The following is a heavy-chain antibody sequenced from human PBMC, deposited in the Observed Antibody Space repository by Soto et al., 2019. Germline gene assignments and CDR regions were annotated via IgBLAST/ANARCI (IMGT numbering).Heavy chain of an antibody. CDR2: ISSSSSTI. CDR1: GFTFSSYS. D-gene: IGHD3-3*01. J-gene: IGHJ6*02. V-gene: IGHV3-48*02. Sequence: GGSLRLSCAASGFTFSSYSMSWVRQAPGKGLEWVSYISSSSSTIYYADSVKGRFTISRDNAKNSLYLQMNSLRDEDTAVYYCARDFTITIFGVRMAGMDVWGQGTTVTVSS. CDR3: ARDFTITIFGVRMAGMDV.